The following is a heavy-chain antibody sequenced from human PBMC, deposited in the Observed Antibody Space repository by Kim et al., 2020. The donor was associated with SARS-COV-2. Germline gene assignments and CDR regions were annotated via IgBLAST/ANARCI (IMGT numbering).Heavy chain of an antibody. CDR3: ARPSPYSYGWYFDL. D-gene: IGHD3-10*01. J-gene: IGHJ2*01. V-gene: IGHV3-30*15. Sequence: DSVKGRFTISRDNSKNTLYLQMSSLRAEDTAVYYCARPSPYSYGWYFDLWGRGTLVTVSS.